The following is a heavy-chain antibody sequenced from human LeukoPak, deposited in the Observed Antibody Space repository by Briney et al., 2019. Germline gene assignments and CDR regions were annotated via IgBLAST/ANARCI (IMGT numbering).Heavy chain of an antibody. D-gene: IGHD6-13*01. CDR2: IYHSGST. CDR1: GYSISSGYY. CDR3: ARHEMSAAAAHCDY. J-gene: IGHJ4*02. Sequence: SETLSLTCAVSGYSISSGYYWGWIRQPPGKGLEWSGSIYHSGSTYYNPSLKSRVTISVDTSKNQFSLKLSSVTAADTAVYYCARHEMSAAAAHCDYWGQGTLVTVSS. V-gene: IGHV4-38-2*01.